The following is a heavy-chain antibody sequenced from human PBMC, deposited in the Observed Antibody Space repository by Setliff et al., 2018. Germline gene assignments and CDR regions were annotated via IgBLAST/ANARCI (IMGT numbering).Heavy chain of an antibody. V-gene: IGHV5-51*01. CDR3: ARYDSSGYHYYYGMDV. D-gene: IGHD3-22*01. CDR2: IYPGDSDT. CDR1: GYSFTSYW. J-gene: IGHJ6*02. Sequence: PGESLKISCKGSGYSFTSYWIGWVRQMPGKGLEWMGIIYPGDSDTRYSPSFQGQVTISAGKSISTAYLQWSSLKASDTAMYYCARYDSSGYHYYYGMDVWGQGTTVTVSS.